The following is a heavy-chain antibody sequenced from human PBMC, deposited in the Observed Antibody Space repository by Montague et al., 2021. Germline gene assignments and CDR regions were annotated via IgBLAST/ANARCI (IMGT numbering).Heavy chain of an antibody. D-gene: IGHD3-16*02. Sequence: SETLSLTRTVSGGSISSSSYYWGWIRQPPGKGLEWIGSIYYSGSTYYNPSLKSRVTISVDTSKNQFSLKLSSVTAADTAVYYCARHVIGNYGMDVWGQGTTVTVSS. CDR3: ARHVIGNYGMDV. V-gene: IGHV4-39*01. CDR1: GGSISSSSYY. CDR2: IYYSGST. J-gene: IGHJ6*02.